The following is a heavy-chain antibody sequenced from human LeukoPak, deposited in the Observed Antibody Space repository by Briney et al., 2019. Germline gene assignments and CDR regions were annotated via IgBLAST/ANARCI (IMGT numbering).Heavy chain of an antibody. Sequence: ASVKVSCKASGYTFTSYYMHWVRQAPGRGLEWMGIINPSGGSTSYAQKFQGRVTMTRDTSISTAYMELSRLRSDDTAVYYCARVRIAAAGYFDYWGQGTLVTVSS. V-gene: IGHV1-46*01. CDR3: ARVRIAAAGYFDY. CDR1: GYTFTSYY. D-gene: IGHD6-13*01. J-gene: IGHJ4*02. CDR2: INPSGGST.